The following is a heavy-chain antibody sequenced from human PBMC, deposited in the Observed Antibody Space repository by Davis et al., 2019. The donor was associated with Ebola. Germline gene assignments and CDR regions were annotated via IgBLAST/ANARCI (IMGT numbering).Heavy chain of an antibody. CDR1: GFTFSSYW. J-gene: IGHJ4*02. V-gene: IGHV3-74*01. D-gene: IGHD1-26*01. CDR3: ARVPGFFGSYGEGGY. CDR2: INSDGSST. Sequence: PGGSLRLSCAASGFTFSSYWMHWVRQAPGKGLVWVSRINSDGSSTSYADSVKGRFTISRDNAKNTLYLQMNSLRAEDTAVYYCARVPGFFGSYGEGGYWGQGTLVTVSS.